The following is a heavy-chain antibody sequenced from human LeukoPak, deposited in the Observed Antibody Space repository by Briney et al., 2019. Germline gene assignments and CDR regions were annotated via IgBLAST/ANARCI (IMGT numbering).Heavy chain of an antibody. J-gene: IGHJ4*02. Sequence: GGSLRLSCAASGFTFSSYGRHWVRQAPGKGLEGVAVISYDGSNKYYADSVKGRFTISRDNSKNTLYLQMNSLRAEDTAVYYCAKATYSSGWYGYFDYWGQGTLVTVSS. CDR3: AKATYSSGWYGYFDY. V-gene: IGHV3-30*18. D-gene: IGHD6-19*01. CDR1: GFTFSSYG. CDR2: ISYDGSNK.